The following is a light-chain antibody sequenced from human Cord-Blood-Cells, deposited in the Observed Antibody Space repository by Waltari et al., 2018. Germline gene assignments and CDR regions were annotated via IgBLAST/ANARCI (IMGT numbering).Light chain of an antibody. Sequence: SALTQPASVSGSPGQSTTIPCTGTSSDVGSYNLVSWYQQHPGKAPKLMIYEVSKRPSGVSNRFSGSKSGNTASLTISGLQAEDEADYYCCSYAGSSTWVFGGGTKLTVL. J-gene: IGLJ3*02. CDR2: EVS. V-gene: IGLV2-23*02. CDR1: SSDVGSYNL. CDR3: CSYAGSSTWV.